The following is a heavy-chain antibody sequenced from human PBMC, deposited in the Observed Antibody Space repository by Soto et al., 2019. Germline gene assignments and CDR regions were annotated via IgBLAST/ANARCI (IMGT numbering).Heavy chain of an antibody. CDR3: ARLARYCTNGVCYTFYFDY. CDR1: GGSISSSSYY. V-gene: IGHV4-39*01. CDR2: FYYGGST. Sequence: SETLSLTCAVSGGSISSSSYYWGWIRQPPGKGLEWIGNFYYGGSTYYNPSLKSRVTISVDTSKKQFSLKLSSVTAADTAVYYCARLARYCTNGVCYTFYFDYWGQGTLVTVSS. D-gene: IGHD2-8*01. J-gene: IGHJ4*02.